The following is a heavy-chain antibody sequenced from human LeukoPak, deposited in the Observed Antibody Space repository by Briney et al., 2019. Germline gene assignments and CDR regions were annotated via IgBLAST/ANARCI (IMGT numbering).Heavy chain of an antibody. V-gene: IGHV1-69*01. J-gene: IGHJ4*02. CDR1: GGTFSSYA. Sequence: GSSVKASCKASGGTFSSYAISWVRQAPGQGLEWMGGIIPIFGTANYAQKFQGRVTITADESTSTAYMELSSLRSEDTAVYYCARDGDYYDSSGYFSLDYWGQGTLVTVSS. CDR3: ARDGDYYDSSGYFSLDY. D-gene: IGHD3-22*01. CDR2: IIPIFGTA.